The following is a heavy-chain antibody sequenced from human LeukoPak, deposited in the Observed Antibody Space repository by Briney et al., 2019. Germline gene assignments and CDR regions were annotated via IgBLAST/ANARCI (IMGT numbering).Heavy chain of an antibody. J-gene: IGHJ5*02. CDR2: INSDGSST. CDR1: GFSFSNYW. V-gene: IGHV3-74*01. Sequence: GGTLRLSCAASGFSFSNYWMHWVRQAPGKGLVWVSRINSDGSSTTYADSVKGRFTISRDNAKNTLYLQMNSLRAEDTAVYYCARDGVEFYNWFDPWGQGTLVTVSS. CDR3: ARDGVEFYNWFDP. D-gene: IGHD2-21*01.